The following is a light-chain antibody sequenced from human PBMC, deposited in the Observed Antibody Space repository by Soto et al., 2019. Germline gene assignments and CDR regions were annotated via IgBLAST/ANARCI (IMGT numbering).Light chain of an antibody. CDR2: EAS. CDR3: QQYNSYSYT. Sequence: DFQMTQSPSTLSASVGDRVTITCRASQNINNWLAWYQQKPGKATKLLIYEASNLQSGVPSRFSGSGSGTEFILTISSLQPDDFATYYCQQYNSYSYTFGQGTKVDIK. V-gene: IGKV1-5*03. J-gene: IGKJ2*01. CDR1: QNINNW.